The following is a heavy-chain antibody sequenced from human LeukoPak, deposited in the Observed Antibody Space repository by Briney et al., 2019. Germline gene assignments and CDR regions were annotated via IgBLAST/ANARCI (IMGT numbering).Heavy chain of an antibody. CDR1: GGSISGHY. J-gene: IGHJ3*02. CDR2: SGNT. V-gene: IGHV4-59*11. Sequence: PSETLSLTCTVSGGSISGHYWSWIRQSPGKGLEWIGFSGNTNSNPSLRSRVTISMDTSKNHFSLKMSSATAADTAVYYCARDSPFEWDVFGDSFDIWGQGTVVTVSS. CDR3: ARDSPFEWDVFGDSFDI. D-gene: IGHD1-26*01.